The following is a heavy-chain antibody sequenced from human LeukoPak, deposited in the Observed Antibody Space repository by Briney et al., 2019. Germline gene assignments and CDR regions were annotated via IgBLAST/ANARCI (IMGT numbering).Heavy chain of an antibody. CDR3: ARRGEYCGVGSCQTLDS. CDR1: GYRFAQYW. Sequence: GDSLEISCQGSGYRFAQYWIAWVRRLPGKGLGGMGIFYPGDSEIRYSPSFQGQVTFSVDKSSSTGYLQWSSLEASNTAMYYCARRGEYCGVGSCQTLDSWGQGTLVFVSS. V-gene: IGHV5-51*01. CDR2: FYPGDSEI. J-gene: IGHJ4*02. D-gene: IGHD2-21*01.